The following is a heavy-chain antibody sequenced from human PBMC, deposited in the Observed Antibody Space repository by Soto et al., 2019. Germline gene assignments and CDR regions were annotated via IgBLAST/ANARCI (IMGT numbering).Heavy chain of an antibody. CDR2: IYYSGST. J-gene: IGHJ4*02. D-gene: IGHD3-9*01. Sequence: SETLSLTCTVSGGSISSYYWSWIRQPPGKGLEWIGYIYYSGSTNYNPSLKSRVTISVDTSKNQFSLKLSSVTAADTAVYYCARQPHNGYFDWLSSPSYFDYWGEGTLVTVSS. V-gene: IGHV4-59*08. CDR3: ARQPHNGYFDWLSSPSYFDY. CDR1: GGSISSYY.